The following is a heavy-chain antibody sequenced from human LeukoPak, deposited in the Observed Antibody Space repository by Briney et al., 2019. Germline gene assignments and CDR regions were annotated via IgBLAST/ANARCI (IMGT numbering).Heavy chain of an antibody. J-gene: IGHJ4*02. D-gene: IGHD1-26*01. CDR3: VRDRVGPDY. V-gene: IGHV3-74*03. CDR1: GFTFTSAW. Sequence: GGSLRLSCAACGFTFTSAWMHWVRQAPGTGLVWVSRITDDATTTYADSVRGRFTISRDNAKNILYLQMNSLRAEDTSVYYCVRDRVGPDYWGQGTLVTVSS. CDR2: ITDDATT.